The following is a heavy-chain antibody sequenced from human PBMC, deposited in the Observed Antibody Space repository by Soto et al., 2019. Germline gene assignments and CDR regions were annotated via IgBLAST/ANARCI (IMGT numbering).Heavy chain of an antibody. V-gene: IGHV4-39*07. CDR1: GDSISSTSYY. Sequence: PSETLSLTCTVSGDSISSTSYYWGWIRQPPGKGLEWIGEIYRSGSTNYNPSLKNRVTISMDKSKNQFSLQLTSVTAADTAMYYCARDPYSGSSSKDYWGPGALVTVSS. CDR3: ARDPYSGSSSKDY. D-gene: IGHD1-26*01. J-gene: IGHJ4*02. CDR2: IYRSGST.